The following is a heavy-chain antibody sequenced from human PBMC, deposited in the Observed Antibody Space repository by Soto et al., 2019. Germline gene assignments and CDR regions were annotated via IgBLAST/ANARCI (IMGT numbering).Heavy chain of an antibody. V-gene: IGHV1-69*02. CDR1: GGTFSRYS. CDR3: ASTGDYHDNSGDREYFQH. CDR2: IIPMLDIA. Sequence: QVQLVQSGAEVKKPGSSVKVSCKDSGGTFSRYSINWERQVPGQGLEWMGRIIPMLDIAKYEQKFQARVTITADKAKSPAYVDLSSLRSEESAMYYCASTGDYHDNSGDREYFQHCGQGTLVTVSS. D-gene: IGHD3-22*01. J-gene: IGHJ1*01.